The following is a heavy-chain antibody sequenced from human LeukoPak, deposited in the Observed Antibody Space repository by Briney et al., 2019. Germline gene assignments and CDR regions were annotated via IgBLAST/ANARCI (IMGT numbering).Heavy chain of an antibody. CDR3: AKRIGGVNSFDH. CDR2: ISGSSDTT. V-gene: IGHV3-23*01. D-gene: IGHD3-16*01. J-gene: IGHJ4*02. CDR1: GFTFSSNA. Sequence: GGSLRLSCAGSGFTFSSNALSWVRQPQGKGLKWVSVISGSSDTTYYADSVKGRFIISRDNSKNTLYLQMNSLRAEDTAVYYCAKRIGGVNSFDHWGQGTLVTVSS.